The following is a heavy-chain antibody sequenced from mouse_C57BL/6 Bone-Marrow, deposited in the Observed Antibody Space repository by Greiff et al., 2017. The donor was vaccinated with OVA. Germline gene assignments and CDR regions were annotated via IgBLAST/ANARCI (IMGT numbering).Heavy chain of an antibody. CDR2: IYPRSGNT. V-gene: IGHV1-81*01. CDR3: ARPITTVVATKDY. Sequence: QVQLQQSGAELARPGASVKLSCKASGYTFTSYGISWVKQRTGQGLEWIGEIYPRSGNTYSNEKFTGKATLTADKSSSTAYMELRSLTSEDSAVYFCARPITTVVATKDYWGQGTTLTVSS. J-gene: IGHJ2*01. D-gene: IGHD1-1*01. CDR1: GYTFTSYG.